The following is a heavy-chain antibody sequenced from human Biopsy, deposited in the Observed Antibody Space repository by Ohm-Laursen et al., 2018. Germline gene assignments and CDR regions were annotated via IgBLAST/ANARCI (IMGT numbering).Heavy chain of an antibody. J-gene: IGHJ5*02. CDR1: GYTFTSYD. CDR2: LNPVSGNS. CDR3: GRAVRNQLLTDP. D-gene: IGHD1-7*01. V-gene: IGHV1-8*01. Sequence: ASVKVSCNASGYTFTSYDITWVRQASGQGPEWIGWLNPVSGNSNFGQKFRGRVTVTSDTPISTAYMELSGLTSDDTATYYCGRAVRNQLLTDPWGQGTLVTVTS.